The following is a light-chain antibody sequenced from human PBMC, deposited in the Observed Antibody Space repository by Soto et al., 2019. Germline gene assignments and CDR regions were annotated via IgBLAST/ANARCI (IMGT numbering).Light chain of an antibody. J-gene: IGKJ5*01. V-gene: IGKV3D-20*02. CDR1: QSVSRNY. CDR3: QQRADWPIT. CDR2: GAS. Sequence: EIVLTQSAGTLSLSPGEQAPLSCRASQSVSRNYLAWYQQKPGQAPRLLIYGASSRATGIPERFSGSGSGTDFTLIISSLEPDDFAVYYCQQRADWPITFGQGTRLEIK.